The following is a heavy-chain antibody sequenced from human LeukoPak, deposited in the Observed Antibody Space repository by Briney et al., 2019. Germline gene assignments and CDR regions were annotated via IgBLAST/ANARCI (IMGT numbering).Heavy chain of an antibody. D-gene: IGHD3-3*01. CDR2: INPNSGGT. J-gene: IGHJ4*02. CDR1: GYTFTGYY. V-gene: IGHV1-2*02. Sequence: ASVKVSCKASGYTFTGYYMHWVRRAPGQGLEWMGWINPNSGGTNYAQKFQGRVTMTRDTSISTAYMELSRLRSDDTAVYYCARAPESSWRNDYWGQGTLVTVSS. CDR3: ARAPESSWRNDY.